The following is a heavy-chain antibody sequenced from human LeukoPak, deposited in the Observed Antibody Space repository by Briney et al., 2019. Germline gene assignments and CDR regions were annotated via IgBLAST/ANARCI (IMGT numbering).Heavy chain of an antibody. CDR1: GFTFSDYY. CDR3: ARDHDLLTGRYYGMVV. Sequence: GGSLRLCFAASGFTFSDYYMSWIRQARGRGLGLGSYISGSRSTIYYADSVRCRFTISRDNAKNSLYLQMNSLRAEDTAVYYCARDHDLLTGRYYGMVVWGQGTTVTVSS. V-gene: IGHV3-11*01. J-gene: IGHJ6*02. D-gene: IGHD1-20*01. CDR2: ISGSRSTI.